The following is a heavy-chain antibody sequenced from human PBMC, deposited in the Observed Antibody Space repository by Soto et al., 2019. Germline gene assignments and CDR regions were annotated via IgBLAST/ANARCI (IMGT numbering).Heavy chain of an antibody. CDR2: INHSGST. CDR3: ARGLFSENYYSGGWYYFDY. Sequence: QVQLQQWGAGLLKPSETLSLTCAVYGGSFSGYSWTWIRQSPGKGLEWIGQINHSGSTTYNPSLKSQVPISLATSKNQFPLELSSVTAAATAVYYCARGLFSENYYSGGWYYFDYWGQGTLVTVSS. CDR1: GGSFSGYS. V-gene: IGHV4-34*01. D-gene: IGHD1-26*01. J-gene: IGHJ4*02.